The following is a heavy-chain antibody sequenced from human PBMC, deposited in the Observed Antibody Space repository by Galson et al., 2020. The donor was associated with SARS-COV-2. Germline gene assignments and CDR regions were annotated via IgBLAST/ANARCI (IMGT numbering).Heavy chain of an antibody. Sequence: SQTLSLTCAVFGGSFSGYSWTWIRQPPGKGLEWIGEINLSGRTRYNPSLKSRVSMPVDTSKNQFSLRLSSVTAADTAVYYCARGFDGLYDSSGFFGLGVFFYYGLDVRGQGTTVSVSS. CDR1: GGSFSGYS. D-gene: IGHD3-22*01. CDR3: ARGFDGLYDSSGFFGLGVFFYYGLDV. CDR2: INLSGRT. V-gene: IGHV4-34*01. J-gene: IGHJ6*02.